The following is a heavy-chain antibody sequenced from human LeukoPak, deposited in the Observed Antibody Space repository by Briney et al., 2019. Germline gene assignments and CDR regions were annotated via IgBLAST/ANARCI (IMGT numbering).Heavy chain of an antibody. J-gene: IGHJ4*02. Sequence: GGSLRLSCVGSGLTVSDSYMYWVRQAPGKALEWVSVIHSGGTTAFADSVKGRFTISRDHSKNTLYLQMNSLRAEDTAVYYCATAPRGVYGVMALDFWGQGTLVTVSS. V-gene: IGHV3-53*01. CDR3: ATAPRGVYGVMALDF. D-gene: IGHD3-10*01. CDR2: IHSGGTT. CDR1: GLTVSDSY.